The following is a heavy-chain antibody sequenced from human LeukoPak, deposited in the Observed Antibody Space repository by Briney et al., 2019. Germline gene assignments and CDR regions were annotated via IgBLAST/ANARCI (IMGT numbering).Heavy chain of an antibody. CDR2: ISYDGNNK. J-gene: IGHJ5*02. CDR1: GFTFINYP. V-gene: IGHV3-30*04. CDR3: ARDHLVVAVGVNWFDP. Sequence: GGSLRLSCVVSGFTFINYPLHLVGQAPGKGLEWVAVISYDGNNKYYADSAKGRFPISRDNSKNSLYLQMNSPTADDTAVYYCARDHLVVAVGVNWFDPWGQGPLVAVSS. D-gene: IGHD2-15*01.